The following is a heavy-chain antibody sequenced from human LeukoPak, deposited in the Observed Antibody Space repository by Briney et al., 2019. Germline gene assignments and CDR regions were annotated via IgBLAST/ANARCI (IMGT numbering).Heavy chain of an antibody. CDR2: IYSGGST. J-gene: IGHJ4*02. D-gene: IGHD1-26*01. CDR3: ASKGSYEAFDY. CDR1: GFTISSNY. V-gene: IGHV3-66*02. Sequence: PGGSLRPSCAASGFTISSNYMSWVRQAPGKGLEWVSVIYSGGSTYYADSVKGRFTISRDNSKNTLYLQMNSLRAEDTAVYYCASKGSYEAFDYWGQGTLVTVSS.